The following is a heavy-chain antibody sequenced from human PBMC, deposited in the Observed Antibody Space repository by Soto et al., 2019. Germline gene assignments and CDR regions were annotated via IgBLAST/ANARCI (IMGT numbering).Heavy chain of an antibody. CDR3: ARDRLMATAGTARHYFGLDV. D-gene: IGHD5-18*01. Sequence: TSATLAVTCTVSGVSTRSGGYYWSWVRQNPRKGLEWIGNIYYSGNTYYNPSLKSRLTISVDTSKNQFSLNLSSVTAADTAVYYCARDRLMATAGTARHYFGLDVWGQGTTVTVSS. CDR1: GVSTRSGGYY. CDR2: IYYSGNT. J-gene: IGHJ6*02. V-gene: IGHV4-31*03.